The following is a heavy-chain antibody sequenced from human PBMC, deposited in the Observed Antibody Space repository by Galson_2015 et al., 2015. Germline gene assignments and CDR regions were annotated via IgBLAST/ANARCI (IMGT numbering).Heavy chain of an antibody. CDR3: AKYYDSSGYYYVGY. Sequence: SLRLSCAASGFTFSSYWMSWVRQAPGKGLEWVANIKQDGSEKYYVDSVKGRFTISRDNAKNSLYLQMNSLRAEDTAVYYCAKYYDSSGYYYVGYWGRGTLVTVSS. J-gene: IGHJ4*02. CDR1: GFTFSSYW. CDR2: IKQDGSEK. D-gene: IGHD3-22*01. V-gene: IGHV3-7*01.